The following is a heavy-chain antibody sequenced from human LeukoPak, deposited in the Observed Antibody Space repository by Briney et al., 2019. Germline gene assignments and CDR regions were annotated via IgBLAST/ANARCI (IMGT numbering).Heavy chain of an antibody. Sequence: GESLKISCKGSGYSFTSYWIGWVRQMPGKGLEWMGIIYPGDSDTRYSPSFQGQVTFSADKSISTAYLQWSSLKASDTAMYYCARHSPSGAGGYYFDYWGQGTLVTVSS. D-gene: IGHD3-22*01. CDR2: IYPGDSDT. CDR3: ARHSPSGAGGYYFDY. J-gene: IGHJ4*02. CDR1: GYSFTSYW. V-gene: IGHV5-51*01.